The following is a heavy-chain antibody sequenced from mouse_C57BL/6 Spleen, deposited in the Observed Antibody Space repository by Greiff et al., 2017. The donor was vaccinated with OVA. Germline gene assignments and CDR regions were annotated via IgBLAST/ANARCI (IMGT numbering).Heavy chain of an antibody. J-gene: IGHJ4*01. CDR1: GYTFTSYW. CDR2: IDPSDSET. V-gene: IGHV1-52*01. D-gene: IGHD1-1*01. Sequence: VQLQQPGAELVRPGSSVKLSCKASGYTFTSYWMNWVKQRPIQGLEWIGNIDPSDSETHYNQKFKDKATLTVDKSSSTAYMQLSSLTSEDSAVYYCAKVGGSSPYAMDCWGQGASVTVSS. CDR3: AKVGGSSPYAMDC.